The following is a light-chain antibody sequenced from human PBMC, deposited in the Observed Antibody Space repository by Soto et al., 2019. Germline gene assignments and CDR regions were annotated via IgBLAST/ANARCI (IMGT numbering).Light chain of an antibody. Sequence: EIVMTQSPATLSVSPGERATLSCRASQSVSSNLAWYQQKPGQAPRLLIYGASTRATGIPARFSGSGSGTEFTLTISSLQSEDFAVYYCQQYNNWPRVFSQGTKVDIK. CDR1: QSVSSN. CDR3: QQYNNWPRV. J-gene: IGKJ1*01. V-gene: IGKV3-15*01. CDR2: GAS.